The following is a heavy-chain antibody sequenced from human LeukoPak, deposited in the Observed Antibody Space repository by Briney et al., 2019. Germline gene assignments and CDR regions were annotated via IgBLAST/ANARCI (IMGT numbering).Heavy chain of an antibody. J-gene: IGHJ5*02. CDR3: ARHEYSSAFDP. V-gene: IGHV4-59*08. D-gene: IGHD6-6*01. CDR2: IYYSGST. Sequence: SETLSLTCTVSGGSISSYYWSWIRQPPGKGLEWIGYIYYSGSTNYNPSLEGRVTISVDTSKNQFSLKLSSVTAADTAVYYCARHEYSSAFDPWGQGTLVTVSS. CDR1: GGSISSYY.